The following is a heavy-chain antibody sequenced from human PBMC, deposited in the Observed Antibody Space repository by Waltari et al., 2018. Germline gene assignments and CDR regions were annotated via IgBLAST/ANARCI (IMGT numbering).Heavy chain of an antibody. J-gene: IGHJ4*02. CDR2: IYSGGST. Sequence: EVQLVESGGGVIQPGGSLRLSGAASGFTVSSNYMSWVRQAPGKGLEWVSVIYSGGSTYYADSVKGRFTISRDNSKHTLYLQMNSLRAEDTAVYYCAGSGYSYEAYWGQGTLVTVSS. D-gene: IGHD5-18*01. V-gene: IGHV3-53*01. CDR1: GFTVSSNY. CDR3: AGSGYSYEAY.